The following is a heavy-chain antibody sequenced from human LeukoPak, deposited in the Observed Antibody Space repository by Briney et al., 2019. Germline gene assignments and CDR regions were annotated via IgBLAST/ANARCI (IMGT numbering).Heavy chain of an antibody. Sequence: ASVKVSCKASGYTFTSYGISWVRQAPGQGLEWMGWISAYNGNTNYAQKLQGRVTMTTDTSTSTAYMGLRSLRSDDTAVYYRARVGLLVRFYYYYMDVWGKGTTVTVSS. D-gene: IGHD3-9*01. CDR1: GYTFTSYG. CDR3: ARVGLLVRFYYYYMDV. J-gene: IGHJ6*03. V-gene: IGHV1-18*01. CDR2: ISAYNGNT.